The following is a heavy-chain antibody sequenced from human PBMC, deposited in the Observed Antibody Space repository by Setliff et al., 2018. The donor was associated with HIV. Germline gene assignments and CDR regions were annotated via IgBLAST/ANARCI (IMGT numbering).Heavy chain of an antibody. CDR2: MNPISDHR. V-gene: IGHV1-8*02. Sequence: RASVKVSCKASRYTFSNYDVNWVRQATGQGLEWMAWMNPISDHRGYAQKFQGRLTMTKDTSTSTVYVELSSLKSDDTAVYYCASGCLIGGSGPCRNFEFWGQGTLVTVSS. J-gene: IGHJ4*02. D-gene: IGHD3-9*01. CDR1: RYTFSNYD. CDR3: ASGCLIGGSGPCRNFEF.